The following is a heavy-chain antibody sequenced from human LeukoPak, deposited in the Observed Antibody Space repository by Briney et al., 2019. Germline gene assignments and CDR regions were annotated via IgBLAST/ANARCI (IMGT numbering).Heavy chain of an antibody. CDR1: GGSISSYY. Sequence: SETLSLTCTVSGGSISSYYWSWIRQPAGSGLEWIGRIYSSGTTNSNPSLESRVTMSVDMSKNQFSLRRSSVTVADTAVYYCARGSSGWYSIDYWGQGILVTVSS. CDR2: IYSSGTT. CDR3: ARGSSGWYSIDY. D-gene: IGHD6-19*01. V-gene: IGHV4-4*07. J-gene: IGHJ4*02.